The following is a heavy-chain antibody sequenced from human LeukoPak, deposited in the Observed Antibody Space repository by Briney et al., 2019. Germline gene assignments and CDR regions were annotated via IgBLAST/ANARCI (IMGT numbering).Heavy chain of an antibody. CDR3: ARGQGTVTTH. CDR2: INHSGSA. Sequence: KSSETLSLTCAVSGGSLSGYYWTWIRQPPGKGLEWIGEINHSGSANYNPSLKSRVTISLDTSKNQFSLKLSSVTAADTAVYYCARGQGTVTTHWGQGTLVTVSS. CDR1: GGSLSGYY. J-gene: IGHJ4*02. D-gene: IGHD4-17*01. V-gene: IGHV4-34*01.